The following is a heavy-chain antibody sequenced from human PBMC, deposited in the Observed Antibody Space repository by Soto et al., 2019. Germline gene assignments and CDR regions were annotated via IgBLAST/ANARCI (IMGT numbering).Heavy chain of an antibody. CDR3: ARDWGGAPVY. V-gene: IGHV4-31*03. D-gene: IGHD7-27*01. Sequence: PSETLSLTCSVSGDSINTEASHWSWIRQPPGKGLEWLGYIHYRGFTSYNPSLESRAMISVDTSKNQVYLTLTSVTAADTAVYYCARDWGGAPVYWGQGNLVTVSS. CDR2: IHYRGFT. J-gene: IGHJ4*02. CDR1: GDSINTEASH.